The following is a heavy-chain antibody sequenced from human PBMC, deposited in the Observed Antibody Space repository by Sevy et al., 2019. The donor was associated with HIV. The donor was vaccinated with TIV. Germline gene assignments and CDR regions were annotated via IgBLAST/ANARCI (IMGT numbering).Heavy chain of an antibody. V-gene: IGHV3-30-3*01. D-gene: IGHD6-19*01. CDR2: MSYDGSNK. CDR3: ARDREGSGWYSYGMDV. CDR1: GFTFSRYA. J-gene: IGHJ6*02. Sequence: GGSLRLSCAASGFTFSRYAMHWVRQAPGKGLEWVAVMSYDGSNKYQADSVKGRFTISRDNSKNTLYLQMNSLRAEETAVFYCARDREGSGWYSYGMDVWGQGTTVTVSS.